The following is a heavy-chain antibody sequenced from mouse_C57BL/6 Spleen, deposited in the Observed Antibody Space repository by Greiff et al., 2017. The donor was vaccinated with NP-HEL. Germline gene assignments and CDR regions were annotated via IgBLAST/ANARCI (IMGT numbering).Heavy chain of an antibody. V-gene: IGHV1-53*01. CDR2: INPSNGGT. Sequence: QVQLQQPGTELVKPGASVKLSCKASGYTFTSYWMHWVRQRPGQGLEWIGNINPSNGGTNYNEKFKSKATLTVDKSSSTAYMQLSSLTSEDSAVYYCAREGGYGYYAMDYWGQGTSVTVSS. CDR1: GYTFTSYW. CDR3: AREGGYGYYAMDY. D-gene: IGHD1-2*01. J-gene: IGHJ4*01.